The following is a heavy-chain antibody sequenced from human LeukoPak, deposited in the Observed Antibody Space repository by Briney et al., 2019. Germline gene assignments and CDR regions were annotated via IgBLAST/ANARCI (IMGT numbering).Heavy chain of an antibody. CDR1: GYTFTSYA. Sequence: ASVKVSCKASGYTFTSYAITWVRQAPGQGLEWMGWISAYNGHTNYAQKMQGRVTMTTETSTRTAYMELRSLRSDDTAVYYCARGSFWFDPWGQGILVTVSS. J-gene: IGHJ5*02. V-gene: IGHV1-18*01. D-gene: IGHD2-15*01. CDR3: ARGSFWFDP. CDR2: ISAYNGHT.